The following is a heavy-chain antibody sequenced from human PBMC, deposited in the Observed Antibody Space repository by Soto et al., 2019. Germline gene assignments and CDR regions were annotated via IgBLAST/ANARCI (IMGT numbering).Heavy chain of an antibody. J-gene: IGHJ4*02. D-gene: IGHD3-22*01. CDR3: ASSIVVVIPDY. V-gene: IGHV3-30*03. Sequence: QVQLVESGGGVVQPGRSLRLSCAASGFTFSSYGMYWVRQAPGKGLEWVAVISYDGSNKYYADSVKGRFTISRDNSKNTLYLQMNSLRAEDTAVYYCASSIVVVIPDYWGQGTLVTVSS. CDR2: ISYDGSNK. CDR1: GFTFSSYG.